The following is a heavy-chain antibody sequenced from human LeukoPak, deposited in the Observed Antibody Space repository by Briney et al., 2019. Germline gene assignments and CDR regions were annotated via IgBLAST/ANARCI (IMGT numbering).Heavy chain of an antibody. CDR1: GGSVSSNSAA. D-gene: IGHD6-6*01. CDR2: TYYRSKWYN. Sequence: SQTLSLTCAISGGSVSSNSAAWNWIRQSPSRGLEWLGRTYYRSKWYNDYAVSVKSRLTINPDTSQNQFSLQLNSVTPEDTAVYYCARGARIAARPGHYYYMDVWGKGTTVTVSS. CDR3: ARGARIAARPGHYYYMDV. J-gene: IGHJ6*03. V-gene: IGHV6-1*01.